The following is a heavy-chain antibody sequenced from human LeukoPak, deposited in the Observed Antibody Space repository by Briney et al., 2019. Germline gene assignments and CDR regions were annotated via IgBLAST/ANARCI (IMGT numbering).Heavy chain of an antibody. Sequence: LRLSCAASGFTFSSYEMNWVRQPPGKGLEWIGYIYYSGSTYYNPSLKSRVTISVDTSKNQFSLKLSSVTAADTAVYYCARDLGWQLVIDPWGQGTLVTVSS. V-gene: IGHV4-30-4*08. D-gene: IGHD6-6*01. CDR1: GFTFSSYEMN. CDR3: ARDLGWQLVIDP. J-gene: IGHJ5*02. CDR2: IYYSGST.